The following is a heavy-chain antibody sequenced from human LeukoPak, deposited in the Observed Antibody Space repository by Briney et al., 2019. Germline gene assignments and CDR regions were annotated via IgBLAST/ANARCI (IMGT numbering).Heavy chain of an antibody. CDR3: ARGSGSYFAEYFQH. V-gene: IGHV1-2*02. CDR1: GYTFTGYY. CDR2: INPNSGGT. D-gene: IGHD1-26*01. J-gene: IGHJ1*01. Sequence: ASVKVSCKASGYTFTGYYMHWVRQAPGQGLEWMGWINPNSGGTNYAQKFQGRVTMTRDTSISTAYVELSRLRSDDTAVYYCARGSGSYFAEYFQHWGQGTLVTVSS.